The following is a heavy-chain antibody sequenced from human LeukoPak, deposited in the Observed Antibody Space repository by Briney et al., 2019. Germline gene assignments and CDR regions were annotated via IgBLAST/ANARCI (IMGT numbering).Heavy chain of an antibody. CDR1: GFSFSSYT. Sequence: TGRSLRLSCAGSGFSFSSYTMHWVRQAPGKGLEWVAIISYDGTNEYYADSVKGRFTISRDNSKNTLYLQNSLRAEDTAVYYCARDIKWLERYYYYGLDVWGQGTTVTVSS. V-gene: IGHV3-30*04. CDR3: ARDIKWLERYYYYGLDV. J-gene: IGHJ6*02. D-gene: IGHD6-19*01. CDR2: ISYDGTNE.